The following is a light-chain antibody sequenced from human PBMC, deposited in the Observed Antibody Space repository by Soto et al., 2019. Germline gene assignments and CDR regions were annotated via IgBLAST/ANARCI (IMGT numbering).Light chain of an antibody. CDR2: GAS. CDR3: HQYNNWPVT. Sequence: EIVMTQSPDTLSVSPGERAALSCRASQSVSTMLAWYQQKPGQAPRLLIYGASTRTTAVPARFSGSGSGTEFTLTISSLQSEDFAVYFCHQYNNWPVTFGGGTKVEIK. CDR1: QSVSTM. V-gene: IGKV3-15*01. J-gene: IGKJ4*01.